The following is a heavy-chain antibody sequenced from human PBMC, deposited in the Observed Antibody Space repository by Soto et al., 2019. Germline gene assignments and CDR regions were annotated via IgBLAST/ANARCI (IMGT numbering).Heavy chain of an antibody. CDR3: ARGPNYDFWSGYLDNYYYYYGMDV. J-gene: IGHJ6*02. D-gene: IGHD3-3*01. CDR2: IYYSGST. Sequence: PSETLSLTCTVSGGSISSGGYYWSWIRQHPGKGLEWIGYIYYSGSTYYNPSLKSRVTISVDTSKNQFSLKLSSVTAADTAVYYCARGPNYDFWSGYLDNYYYYYGMDVWGQGTTVTVSS. V-gene: IGHV4-31*03. CDR1: GGSISSGGYY.